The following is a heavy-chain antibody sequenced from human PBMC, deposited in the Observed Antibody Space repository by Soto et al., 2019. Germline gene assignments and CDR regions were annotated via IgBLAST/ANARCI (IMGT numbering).Heavy chain of an antibody. D-gene: IGHD3-10*01. CDR2: INHSGST. J-gene: IGHJ4*02. CDR1: GGSFSGYY. CDR3: ARDRGTDGSGTSVFDY. Sequence: NPSETLSLTCAVYGGSFSGYYWSWIRQPPGKGLEWIGEINHSGSTNYNPSLKSRVTISVDTSKNQFSLKLSSVTAADTAVYYCARDRGTDGSGTSVFDYWGQGTLVTVSS. V-gene: IGHV4-34*01.